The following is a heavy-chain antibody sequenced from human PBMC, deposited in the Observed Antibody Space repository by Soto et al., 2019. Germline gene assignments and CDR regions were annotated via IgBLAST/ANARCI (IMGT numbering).Heavy chain of an antibody. V-gene: IGHV3-33*01. CDR2: IWYDGSNK. CDR3: ARGLTGTSYYYYGMDV. Sequence: GGSLRLSCAASGFTFRSYGMHWVRQAPGKGLEWVAVIWYDGSNKYYADSVKGRFTISRDNSKNTLYLQMNSLRAEDTAVYYCARGLTGTSYYYYGMDVWGQGTTVTGSS. J-gene: IGHJ6*02. D-gene: IGHD3-9*01. CDR1: GFTFRSYG.